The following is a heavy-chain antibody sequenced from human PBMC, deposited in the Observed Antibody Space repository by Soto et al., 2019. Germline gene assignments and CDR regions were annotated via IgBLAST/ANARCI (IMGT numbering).Heavy chain of an antibody. J-gene: IGHJ5*02. CDR3: ARDPNPIFDT. CDR1: GGSISSGGYY. CDR2: IYYSGST. D-gene: IGHD3-3*01. Sequence: QVQLQKSGPGLVKPSQTLSLTCTVSGGSISSGGYYWSWIRQHPGKGLEWIGYIYYSGSTYYNPSLKSRVTISVDTSKNQFSLNLSSVTDADTAVYHCARDPNPIFDTWGQGILVTVSS. V-gene: IGHV4-31*03.